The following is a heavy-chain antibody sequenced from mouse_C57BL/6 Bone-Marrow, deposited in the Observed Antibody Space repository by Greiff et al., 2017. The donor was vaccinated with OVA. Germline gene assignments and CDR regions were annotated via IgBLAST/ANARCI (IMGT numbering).Heavy chain of an antibody. CDR2: IYPRSGNT. CDR3: ARSNWDLFFAY. V-gene: IGHV1-81*01. D-gene: IGHD4-1*01. J-gene: IGHJ3*01. Sequence: VQLKESGAELARPGASVKLSCKASGYTFTSYGISWVKQRTGQGLEWIGEIYPRSGNTYYNEKFKGKATLTADKSSSTAYMELRSLTSEDSAVYFCARSNWDLFFAYWGQGTLVTVSA. CDR1: GYTFTSYG.